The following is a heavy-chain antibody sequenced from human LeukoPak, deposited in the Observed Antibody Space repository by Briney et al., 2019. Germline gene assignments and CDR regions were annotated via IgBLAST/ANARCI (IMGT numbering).Heavy chain of an antibody. Sequence: PSQTLSLTCTVSGGSISSGGYYWSWIRQHPGKGLEWIGYIYYSGSTYYNPSLKSRVTISVDTSKNQFSLKLSSVTAADTAVYYCARNGGNSALAAFDIWAKGQWSPSLQ. V-gene: IGHV4-31*03. D-gene: IGHD4-23*01. CDR1: GGSISSGGYY. CDR3: ARNGGNSALAAFDI. J-gene: IGHJ3*02. CDR2: IYYSGST.